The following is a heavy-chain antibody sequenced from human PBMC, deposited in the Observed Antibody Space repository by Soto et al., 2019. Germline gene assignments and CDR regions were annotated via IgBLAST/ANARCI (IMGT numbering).Heavy chain of an antibody. V-gene: IGHV4-61*08. CDR3: ARDRPRTIYNSAWYYYGLDV. D-gene: IGHD6-19*01. Sequence: QVQLRESGPGLVKPSETLSLTCTVSGGSVSSGDYYWSWIRQPPGKGLEWVGHISDSGSTNYNPSLKRRVTISSDTSMNQFSLKMRSVATADAAVYYCARDRPRTIYNSAWYYYGLDVWGQGTTVTVSS. J-gene: IGHJ6*02. CDR1: GGSVSSGDYY. CDR2: ISDSGST.